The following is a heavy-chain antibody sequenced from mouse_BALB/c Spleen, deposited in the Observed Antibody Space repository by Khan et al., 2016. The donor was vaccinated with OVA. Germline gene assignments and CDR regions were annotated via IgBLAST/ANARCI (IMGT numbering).Heavy chain of an antibody. J-gene: IGHJ4*01. V-gene: IGHV1-4*01. Sequence: QVQLQQPGAELARPGASVKMSCKASGYTFTTYTIHWVKQRPGQGLEWIGYINPSSGYTNYNQKFKDKATLTADKSSSTAYMQLNSLTSEDSAVYYCARSRGNYGAMDYWGQGTSVTVSS. CDR2: INPSSGYT. CDR3: ARSRGNYGAMDY. D-gene: IGHD2-1*01. CDR1: GYTFTTYT.